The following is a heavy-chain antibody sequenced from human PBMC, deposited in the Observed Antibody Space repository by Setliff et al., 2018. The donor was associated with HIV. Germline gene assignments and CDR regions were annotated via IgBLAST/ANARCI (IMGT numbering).Heavy chain of an antibody. Sequence: SLTCAVSGYSIGSGSFWGWIRQPPGKGLEWIATIPHNGGTYYNPDPSLTGRVTISLDTSKNQFSLKLAFVTAADTAVYYCARYSTLTTNFGYWGQGTLVTVSS. CDR2: IPHNGGT. D-gene: IGHD4-17*01. V-gene: IGHV4-38-2*01. CDR1: GYSIGSGSF. J-gene: IGHJ4*02. CDR3: ARYSTLTTNFGY.